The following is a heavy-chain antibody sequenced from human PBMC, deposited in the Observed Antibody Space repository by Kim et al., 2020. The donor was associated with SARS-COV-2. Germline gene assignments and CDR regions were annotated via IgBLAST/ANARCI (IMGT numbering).Heavy chain of an antibody. CDR3: ARDNDILAWGMDV. J-gene: IGHJ6*02. D-gene: IGHD3-9*01. V-gene: IGHV1-3*01. Sequence: KYSQKCQGRVTITRDTSESTAYMELSSRISEATAVYYCARDNDILAWGMDVWGQGTTVTVSS.